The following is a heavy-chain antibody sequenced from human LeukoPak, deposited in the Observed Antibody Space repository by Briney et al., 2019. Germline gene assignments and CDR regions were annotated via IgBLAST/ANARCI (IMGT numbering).Heavy chain of an antibody. D-gene: IGHD6-13*01. CDR1: GGSISSYY. J-gene: IGHJ4*02. Sequence: SETLSLTCTVSGGSISSYYWSWIRQPPGKGLEWIGYIYYSGSTNYNPSLKSRVSISVDTSKNQFSLKLSSVTAADTAVYYCARDHGSSNWYYYWGQGILVTVSS. CDR3: ARDHGSSNWYYY. CDR2: IYYSGST. V-gene: IGHV4-59*12.